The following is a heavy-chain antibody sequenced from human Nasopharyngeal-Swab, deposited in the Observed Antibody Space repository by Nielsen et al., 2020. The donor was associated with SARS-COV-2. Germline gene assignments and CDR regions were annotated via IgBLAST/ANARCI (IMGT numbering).Heavy chain of an antibody. CDR3: ARGQDGAAAAL. Sequence: SETLSLTCAVDGWSFSGYYWRWIRQPPGKGLEWIGEINHSEGTRYNPSLKSRVIISVDTSKNQLSLKLTSLTAADTAMYYCARGQDGAAAALWGQGTLVTVSS. D-gene: IGHD6-13*01. V-gene: IGHV4-34*01. CDR2: INHSEGT. J-gene: IGHJ4*02. CDR1: GWSFSGYY.